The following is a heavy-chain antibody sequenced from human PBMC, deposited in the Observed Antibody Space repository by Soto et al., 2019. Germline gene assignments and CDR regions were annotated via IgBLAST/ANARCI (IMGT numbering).Heavy chain of an antibody. Sequence: DVQLLESGGGLVQPAGSLRLSCAASGFTFSSYAMGWVRQGPGKGLEWVAVVSIGGSTHYADSVRGRFTISRDNSKNTLSLNMNSISAEDADVYFCVTRTGAGGQFAYWGAGALVTVSS. V-gene: IGHV3-23*01. CDR1: GFTFSSYA. CDR2: VSIGGST. J-gene: IGHJ4*02. D-gene: IGHD2-8*02. CDR3: VTRTGAGGQFAY.